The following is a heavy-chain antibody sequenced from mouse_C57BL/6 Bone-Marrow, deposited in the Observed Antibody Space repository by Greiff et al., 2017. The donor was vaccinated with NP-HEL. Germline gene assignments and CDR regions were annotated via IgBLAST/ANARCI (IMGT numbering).Heavy chain of an antibody. V-gene: IGHV1-78*01. J-gene: IGHJ3*01. CDR1: GYTFTDHT. Sequence: VKLVESDAELVKPGASVKISCKVSGYTFTDHTIHWMKQRPEQGLEWIGYIYPRDGSTKYNEKFKGKATLTADKSSSTAYMQLNSLTSEDSAVYFCARERYDYDGFAYWGQGTLVTVSA. CDR2: IYPRDGST. CDR3: ARERYDYDGFAY. D-gene: IGHD2-4*01.